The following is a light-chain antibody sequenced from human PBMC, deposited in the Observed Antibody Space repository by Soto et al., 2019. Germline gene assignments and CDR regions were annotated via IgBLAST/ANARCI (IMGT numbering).Light chain of an antibody. CDR2: DAS. CDR3: QQYSIYST. Sequence: DIQMTQSPSTLSASVGDRVTITCRASQSITNWLAWYQQKPGKAPKLLIYDASSLESGVPSRFSGSGSGTEFTLTISSLQPDDFATYYCQQYSIYSTFGQGTKVEIK. V-gene: IGKV1-5*01. CDR1: QSITNW. J-gene: IGKJ1*01.